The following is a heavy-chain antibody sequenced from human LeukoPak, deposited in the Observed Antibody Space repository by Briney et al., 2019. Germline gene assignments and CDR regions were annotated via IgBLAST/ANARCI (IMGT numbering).Heavy chain of an antibody. Sequence: GASVKASCKASGYTFTNYAMNRVRQAPGQGLEWMGWINTNTGNPTYAQGFTGRFVFSLDTSVSTAYLQISSLKAEDTAVYYCARDPNHYYDSSAYYGDYWGQGTLVTVSS. CDR1: GYTFTNYA. CDR2: INTNTGNP. CDR3: ARDPNHYYDSSAYYGDY. J-gene: IGHJ4*02. D-gene: IGHD3-22*01. V-gene: IGHV7-4-1*02.